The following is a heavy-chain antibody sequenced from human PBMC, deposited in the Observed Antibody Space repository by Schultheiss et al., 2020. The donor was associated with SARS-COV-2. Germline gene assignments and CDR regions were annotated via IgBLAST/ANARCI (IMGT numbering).Heavy chain of an antibody. J-gene: IGHJ4*02. Sequence: GGSLRLSCAASGFTFSSYWMHWVRQPPGKGLVWVSRINSDGSSTNYADFVKGRFTISRDNAKNTLYLQMNSLRVEDTAVYYCHILYYYDSSGSTDYWGQGALVTVAS. D-gene: IGHD3-22*01. CDR2: INSDGSST. V-gene: IGHV3-74*01. CDR1: GFTFSSYW. CDR3: HILYYYDSSGSTDY.